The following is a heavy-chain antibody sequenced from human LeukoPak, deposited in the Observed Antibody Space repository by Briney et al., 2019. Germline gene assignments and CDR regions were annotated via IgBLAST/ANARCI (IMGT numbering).Heavy chain of an antibody. CDR3: ARHLSGVTGYTYGRGIDY. CDR2: INWNGGST. CDR1: GFTFDDYG. Sequence: TGGSLRLSCAASGFTFDDYGMSWVRQAPGKGLEWVSGINWNGGSTGYADSVKGRFTISRDNAKTSLYLQMISLRAEDTAVYYCARHLSGVTGYTYGRGIDYWGQGTLVSVSS. V-gene: IGHV3-20*04. J-gene: IGHJ4*02. D-gene: IGHD5-18*01.